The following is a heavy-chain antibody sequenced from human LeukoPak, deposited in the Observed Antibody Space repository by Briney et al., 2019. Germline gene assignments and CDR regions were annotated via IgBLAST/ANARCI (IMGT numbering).Heavy chain of an antibody. D-gene: IGHD3-22*01. CDR2: ISGSGDRR. CDR3: AKGLSPHSSGYYFDY. CDR1: GFAFSSHA. J-gene: IGHJ4*02. V-gene: IGHV3-23*01. Sequence: PGGFLRLSCAASGFAFSSHAMSWVRQVPGKGLEWVSTISGSGDRRSNADSVKGRFTISRDNSKNTLYLQMNNLRAEDTAVYYCAKGLSPHSSGYYFDYWGQGTLVIVSS.